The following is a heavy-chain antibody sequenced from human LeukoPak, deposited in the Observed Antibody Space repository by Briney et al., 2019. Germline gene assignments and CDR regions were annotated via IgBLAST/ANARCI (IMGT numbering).Heavy chain of an antibody. D-gene: IGHD1-26*01. Sequence: PGGSLRLSCVASGFTFSRSSMSWVRQAPGKGLEWVSTFSVTGSNTYYADSVKGRFTISRDNSKNTLYLQMNSLSAEDTAIYYCANARSGSYYEPLPFWGQGTLVTVSS. CDR2: FSVTGSNT. CDR3: ANARSGSYYEPLPF. J-gene: IGHJ4*02. V-gene: IGHV3-23*01. CDR1: GFTFSRSS.